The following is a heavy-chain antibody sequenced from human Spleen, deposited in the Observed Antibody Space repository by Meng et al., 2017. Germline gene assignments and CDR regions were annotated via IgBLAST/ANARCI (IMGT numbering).Heavy chain of an antibody. D-gene: IGHD3-10*01. J-gene: IGHJ5*02. CDR3: ARDQGDYYGSGSYYNVWFDP. Sequence: QKFQGRVTMTRNTSISTAYMELSSLRSEDTAVYYCARDQGDYYGSGSYYNVWFDPWGQGTLVTVSS. V-gene: IGHV1-8*01.